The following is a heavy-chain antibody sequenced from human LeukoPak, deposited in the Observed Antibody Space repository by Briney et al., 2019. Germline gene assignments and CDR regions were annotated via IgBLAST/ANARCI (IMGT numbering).Heavy chain of an antibody. CDR2: IYYSGST. Sequence: SETLSLTCTVSGGSISSYYWSWIRQPPGKGLEWIGYIYYSGSTNYNPSLKSRVTISVDTSKNQFSLKLSSVTAADTAVYYCAREELPGAFDIWGQGKLVTVSS. CDR1: GGSISSYY. CDR3: AREELPGAFDI. D-gene: IGHD1-26*01. J-gene: IGHJ3*02. V-gene: IGHV4-59*01.